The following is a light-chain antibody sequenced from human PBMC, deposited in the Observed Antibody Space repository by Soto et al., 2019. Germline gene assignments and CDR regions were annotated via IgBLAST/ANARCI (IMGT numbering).Light chain of an antibody. J-gene: IGKJ4*01. CDR1: QSFGSN. V-gene: IGKV3-20*01. Sequence: EIVMTQSPATLSVSPGERATLSCRASQSFGSNLAWYQQKPGQAPRLLLYGTSTRATGIPDRFTGSGSGTDFTLTISRLEPEDFAVYYCQQYGSSPLTFGGGTKVDIK. CDR2: GTS. CDR3: QQYGSSPLT.